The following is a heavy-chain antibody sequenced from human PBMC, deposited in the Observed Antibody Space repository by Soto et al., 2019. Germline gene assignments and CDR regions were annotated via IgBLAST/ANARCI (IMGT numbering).Heavy chain of an antibody. CDR2: INAGNGNT. CDR3: AGPTPYYEFWSELGYHYGMDV. CDR1: GYAFTSYA. D-gene: IGHD3-3*01. Sequence: ASVKVSCKASGYAFTSYAMHWVRQAPGQRLEWMGWINAGNGNTKYSQKFQGRVTITRDTSASTAYMELSSLRSEDTAVYYCAGPTPYYEFWSELGYHYGMDVWGQGTTVTVSS. J-gene: IGHJ6*02. V-gene: IGHV1-3*01.